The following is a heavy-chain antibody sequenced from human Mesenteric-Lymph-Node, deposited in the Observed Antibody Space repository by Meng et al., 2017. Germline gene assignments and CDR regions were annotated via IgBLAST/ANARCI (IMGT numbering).Heavy chain of an antibody. Sequence: GESLKISCAASGFTFSAYYMSWVRQTPGKGPEWVANINQHGSETYYVDSLRGRFTISRDNAKNSLYLQMNSLRAEDTALYYCAKGDHMWSPEYWGQGTLVTVSS. CDR3: AKGDHMWSPEY. V-gene: IGHV3-7*03. J-gene: IGHJ4*02. CDR1: GFTFSAYY. CDR2: INQHGSET. D-gene: IGHD2-21*01.